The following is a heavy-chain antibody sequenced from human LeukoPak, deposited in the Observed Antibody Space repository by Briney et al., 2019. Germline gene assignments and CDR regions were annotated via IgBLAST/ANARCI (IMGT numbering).Heavy chain of an antibody. J-gene: IGHJ5*02. D-gene: IGHD3-3*01. CDR1: GGSISSSSYY. CDR3: ARLILGSYYDFWSGYWEYNWFDP. V-gene: IGHV4-39*01. CDR2: IYYSGST. Sequence: SVTLSLTCTVSGGSISSSSYYWGWIRQPPGKGLEWIGSIYYSGSTYYNPSLKSRVTISVDTSKNQFSLKLSSVTAADTAVYYCARLILGSYYDFWSGYWEYNWFDPWGQGTLVTVSS.